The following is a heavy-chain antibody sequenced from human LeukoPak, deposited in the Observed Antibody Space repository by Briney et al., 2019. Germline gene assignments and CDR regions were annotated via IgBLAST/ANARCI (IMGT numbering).Heavy chain of an antibody. J-gene: IGHJ3*02. V-gene: IGHV4-4*09. D-gene: IGHD2/OR15-2a*01. CDR3: ARHSDLSLPPDAFDI. Sequence: SQTLSLTCTVSGGSISSYYWSWIRPPPGKGLEWIGYIYTSGSTNYNASHKSRVTISVDTSKNQFSLKLSSVTAADTAVYYCARHSDLSLPPDAFDIWGQGTMVTVSS. CDR1: GGSISSYY. CDR2: IYTSGST.